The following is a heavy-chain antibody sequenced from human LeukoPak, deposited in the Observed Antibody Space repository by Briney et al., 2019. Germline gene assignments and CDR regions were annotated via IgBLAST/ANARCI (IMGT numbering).Heavy chain of an antibody. CDR2: INHSGST. V-gene: IGHV4-34*01. Sequence: SETLSLTCAVYGGSFSGYYWSWIRQPPGKGLEWIGEINHSGSTNYNPSLKSRVTISVDTSKNQFSLKLSSVTAADTAVYYCATSPVRGYYFDFWGQGTLVTVSS. D-gene: IGHD3-10*01. CDR1: GGSFSGYY. J-gene: IGHJ4*02. CDR3: ATSPVRGYYFDF.